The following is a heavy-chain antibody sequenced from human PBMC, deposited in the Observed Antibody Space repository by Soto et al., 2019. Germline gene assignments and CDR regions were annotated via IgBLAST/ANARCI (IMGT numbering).Heavy chain of an antibody. V-gene: IGHV4-59*01. D-gene: IGHD5-18*01. J-gene: IGHJ4*02. CDR2: IYYSGST. CDR1: GGSISSYY. Sequence: SETLSLTCTVSGGSISSYYWSWIRQPPGKGLEWLGYIYYSGSTNYNPSLKSRVTISVDTSKNQFSLKLTSVTAADTAVYYCARGDTYFDYWGQGTLVAVSS. CDR3: ARGDTYFDY.